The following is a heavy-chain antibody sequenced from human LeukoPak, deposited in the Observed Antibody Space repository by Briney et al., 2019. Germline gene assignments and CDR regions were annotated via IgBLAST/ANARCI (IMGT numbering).Heavy chain of an antibody. CDR2: ISGRDATT. CDR1: GFTFSSYA. D-gene: IGHD3-9*01. CDR3: ARARIMIFWDRQTEDAFDI. J-gene: IGHJ3*02. V-gene: IGHV3-23*01. Sequence: GGSLRLSCAASGFTFSSYAMSWVRQAPGKGLEWVSTISGRDATTYYADSVKGRFTISRDNSKNTLYLQINSLRAEDTAVYYCARARIMIFWDRQTEDAFDIWGQGTMVTVSS.